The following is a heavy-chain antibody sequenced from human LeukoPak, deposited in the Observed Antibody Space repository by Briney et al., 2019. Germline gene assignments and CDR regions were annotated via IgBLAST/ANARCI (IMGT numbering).Heavy chain of an antibody. J-gene: IGHJ4*02. CDR3: AKDLDYDILTGHFPFDY. CDR2: ISGSGGST. Sequence: PGGSLRLSCAASGFTFSNYGMSWVRQAPGKGLQWVSAISGSGGSTYYADSVKGRFTMSRDNSKNTLFLQMNSLRAEDTAVYYCAKDLDYDILTGHFPFDYWGRGTLVTVSS. CDR1: GFTFSNYG. D-gene: IGHD3-9*01. V-gene: IGHV3-23*01.